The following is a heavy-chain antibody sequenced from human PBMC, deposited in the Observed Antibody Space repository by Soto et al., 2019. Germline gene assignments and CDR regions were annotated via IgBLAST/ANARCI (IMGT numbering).Heavy chain of an antibody. J-gene: IGHJ5*02. CDR2: IIPILGIA. CDR3: ARDHGSSLQWSWFDP. V-gene: IGHV1-69*04. D-gene: IGHD6-13*01. Sequence: GASVQVSCKASGGTFSSYTISWVRQAPGQGLEWMGRIIPILGIANYAQKFQGRVTITADKSTSTAYMELSSLRSEDTAVYYCARDHGSSLQWSWFDPWGQGTLVTVSS. CDR1: GGTFSSYT.